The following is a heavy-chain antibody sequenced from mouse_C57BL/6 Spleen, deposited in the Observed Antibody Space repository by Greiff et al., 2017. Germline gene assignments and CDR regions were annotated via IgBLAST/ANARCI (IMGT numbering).Heavy chain of an antibody. D-gene: IGHD1-1*01. Sequence: VHLVESGAELAKPGASVKLSCKASGYTFTSYWMHWVQQRPGQGLEWIGYINPSSGYPKYNQKFKDKATLTADKSSSTAYMQLSCLTYEDSAVYYCATHTVVESAMDYWGQGTSGTVSS. V-gene: IGHV1-7*01. CDR3: ATHTVVESAMDY. CDR2: INPSSGYP. J-gene: IGHJ4*01. CDR1: GYTFTSYW.